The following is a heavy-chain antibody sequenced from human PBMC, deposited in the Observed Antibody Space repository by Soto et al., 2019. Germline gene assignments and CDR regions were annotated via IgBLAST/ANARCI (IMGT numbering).Heavy chain of an antibody. D-gene: IGHD1-26*01. J-gene: IGHJ1*01. CDR1: GDSIKSANYY. CDR3: ASECCGAFQ. V-gene: IGHV4-31*03. CDR2: IYFSGST. Sequence: ASETLSLTCTVSGDSIKSANYYWTWIRQLPGKGLEWIGYIYFSGSTYYKPSLKSRVTISVDTSKNQFSLMLTSVTAADTAVYYCASECCGAFQ.